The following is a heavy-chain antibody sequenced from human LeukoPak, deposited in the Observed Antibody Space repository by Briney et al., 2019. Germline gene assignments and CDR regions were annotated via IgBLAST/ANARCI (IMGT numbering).Heavy chain of an antibody. Sequence: PGGSLRLSCAASGFPLSSSAMSWVRQAPGKGLEWVSGLPRSGGDTYYADSVKGRFTISRDNSKNTLHLQMNSLRGEDTAIYYCAKEEPNTNGLFHCWGQGTLVTVSS. V-gene: IGHV3-23*01. J-gene: IGHJ4*02. CDR2: LPRSGGDT. CDR1: GFPLSSSA. D-gene: IGHD2-8*01. CDR3: AKEEPNTNGLFHC.